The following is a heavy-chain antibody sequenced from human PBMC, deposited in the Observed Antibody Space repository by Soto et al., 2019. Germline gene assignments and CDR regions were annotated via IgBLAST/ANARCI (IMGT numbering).Heavy chain of an antibody. J-gene: IGHJ6*02. CDR2: IIPIFGKA. V-gene: IGHV1-69*13. Sequence: ASVKVSCKDSGGTFISYAISWVRQAPGQGLEWMGGIIPIFGKANYAQKFQGRVTNTADESTSTDYMELSSQRYEDTAVYYCARDKESRCIGGSCYSCYRYYYYYGMDVWGQGTTVTVSS. CDR3: ARDKESRCIGGSCYSCYRYYYYYGMDV. D-gene: IGHD2-15*01. CDR1: GGTFISYA.